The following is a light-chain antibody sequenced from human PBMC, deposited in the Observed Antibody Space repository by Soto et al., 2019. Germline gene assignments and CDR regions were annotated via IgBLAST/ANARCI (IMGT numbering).Light chain of an antibody. V-gene: IGLV3-25*02. J-gene: IGLJ1*01. Sequence: SCELTQPPSVSVSPGQTARITWSGDELSKQYSFWYEQKPGQAPVLVIYKDTERASGIPERFSGSSSGTTVTLTISGVRAEDEATYYCQSSDDTGDYYLFGTGTKVTVL. CDR3: QSSDDTGDYYL. CDR1: ELSKQY. CDR2: KDT.